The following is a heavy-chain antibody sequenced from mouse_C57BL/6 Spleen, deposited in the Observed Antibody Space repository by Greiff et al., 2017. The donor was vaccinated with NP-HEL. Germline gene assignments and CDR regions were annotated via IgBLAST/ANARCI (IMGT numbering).Heavy chain of an antibody. J-gene: IGHJ2*01. Sequence: DVKLVESGGGLVKPGGSLKLSCAASGFTFSSYAMSWVRQTPEKRLEWVATISDGGSYTYYPDNVKGRFTISRDNAKNNLYLQMSHLKSEDTAMYYCARDHSNSLFDYWGQGTTLTVSS. CDR3: ARDHSNSLFDY. CDR2: ISDGGSYT. D-gene: IGHD2-5*01. V-gene: IGHV5-4*01. CDR1: GFTFSSYA.